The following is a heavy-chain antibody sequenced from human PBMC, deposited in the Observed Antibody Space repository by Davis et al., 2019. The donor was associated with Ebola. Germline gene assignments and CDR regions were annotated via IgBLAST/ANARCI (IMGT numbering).Heavy chain of an antibody. CDR3: ARGIAAAAFDY. D-gene: IGHD6-13*01. Sequence: ASVKVSCKASGYSFTSYAMHWVRQPPGQRLEWMGWINAGNGNTKYSQKFQGRVTITRDTSASTAYMELSSVRSEDTAVYYCARGIAAAAFDYWGQGTLVTVSS. J-gene: IGHJ4*02. V-gene: IGHV1-3*01. CDR2: INAGNGNT. CDR1: GYSFTSYA.